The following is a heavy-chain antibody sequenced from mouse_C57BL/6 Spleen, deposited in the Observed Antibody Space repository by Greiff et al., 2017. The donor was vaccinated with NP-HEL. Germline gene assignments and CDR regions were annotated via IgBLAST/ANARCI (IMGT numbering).Heavy chain of an antibody. D-gene: IGHD1-1*01. CDR3: ARSLYYYGSTSKYFDV. CDR1: GYTFTDYN. J-gene: IGHJ1*03. Sequence: VQLQQSGPELVKPGASVKMSCKASGYTFTDYNMHWVKQCHGKSLEWIGYINPNNGGTSYNQKFKGKATLTVNKSSSTAYMELRSLTSEDSAVYYCARSLYYYGSTSKYFDVWGTGTTVTVSS. CDR2: INPNNGGT. V-gene: IGHV1-22*01.